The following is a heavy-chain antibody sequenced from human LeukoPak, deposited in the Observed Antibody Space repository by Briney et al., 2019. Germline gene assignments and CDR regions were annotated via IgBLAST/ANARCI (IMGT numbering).Heavy chain of an antibody. V-gene: IGHV3-33*08. Sequence: GGSLRLSCTASGYTFSDYGMHWVRQAPGKGLEWLSVISYSGVVKFYADSVKGRFTISRDNAKNTLSLQMNSLRAEDTGVYYCAREGEWEHFDYWGQGTLVTVSS. J-gene: IGHJ4*02. CDR1: GYTFSDYG. CDR2: ISYSGVVK. CDR3: AREGEWEHFDY. D-gene: IGHD1-26*01.